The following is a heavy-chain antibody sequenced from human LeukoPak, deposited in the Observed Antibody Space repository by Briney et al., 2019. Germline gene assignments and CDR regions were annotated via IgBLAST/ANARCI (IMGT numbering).Heavy chain of an antibody. D-gene: IGHD2-2*01. Sequence: GGSLRLSCAASGFTFSSYAMHWVRQAPGKGLEWVAVISYDGSNKYYADSVKGRFTISRDNSKNTLYLQMNSLRAEDTAVYYCARDLFVVVPAAMSTRRGVMGAFDIWGQGTMVTVSS. CDR2: ISYDGSNK. CDR1: GFTFSSYA. CDR3: ARDLFVVVPAAMSTRRGVMGAFDI. V-gene: IGHV3-30-3*01. J-gene: IGHJ3*02.